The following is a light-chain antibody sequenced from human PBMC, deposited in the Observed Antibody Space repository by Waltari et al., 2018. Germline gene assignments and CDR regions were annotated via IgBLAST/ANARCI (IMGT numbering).Light chain of an antibody. CDR2: EVS. V-gene: IGLV2-14*01. J-gene: IGLJ1*01. CDR1: SNDVGGYGY. Sequence: QSALTQPASVSGSPGQSVSISCTGTSNDVGGYGYVSWYQQYPGKAPKLMIYEVSYRPSGISTRFSGSKSGNTASLTISGLQAEDEAVYYCSSHTSTVPHVFDTGTKVTVV. CDR3: SSHTSTVPHV.